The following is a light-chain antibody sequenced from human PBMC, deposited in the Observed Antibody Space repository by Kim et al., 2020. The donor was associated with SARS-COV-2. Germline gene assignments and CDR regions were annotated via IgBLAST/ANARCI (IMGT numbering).Light chain of an antibody. J-gene: IGLJ3*02. Sequence: SYELTQPPSVSVSPGQTASITCSGDKLGDKYACXYQQKPGQSPVLVIYQDSKRPSGIPERFSGSNSGNTATLTISGTQAMDEADYYCQAWAGSTAGVFGG. V-gene: IGLV3-1*01. CDR2: QDS. CDR1: KLGDKY. CDR3: QAWAGSTAGV.